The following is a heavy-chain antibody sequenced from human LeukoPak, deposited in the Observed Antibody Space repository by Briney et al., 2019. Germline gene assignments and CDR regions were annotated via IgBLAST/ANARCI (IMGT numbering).Heavy chain of an antibody. CDR1: GGSISSSDYY. Sequence: PSETLSLTCTVSGGSISSSDYYWGWIRQTPGKGLEWIGSIYYSGTTYYNPSLKSRVTISADTSKNQFSLKLNSVTAADTAIYYCARHVDVLRFLEWLSIPPLFNYWGQGTLVTVSS. CDR3: ARHVDVLRFLEWLSIPPLFNY. D-gene: IGHD3-3*01. CDR2: IYYSGTT. J-gene: IGHJ4*02. V-gene: IGHV4-39*01.